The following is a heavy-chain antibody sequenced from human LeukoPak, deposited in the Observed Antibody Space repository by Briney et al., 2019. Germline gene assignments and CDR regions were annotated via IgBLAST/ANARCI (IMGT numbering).Heavy chain of an antibody. CDR1: GFMFSSYA. D-gene: IGHD6-6*01. CDR2: ISGSGERT. CDR3: AKGFSPTSIATRPFDS. J-gene: IGHJ5*01. Sequence: GGSLRLSCAASGFMFSSYAMNWVRQAPGKGLEWVSRISGSGERTDYGDSVKGRFTISRDKSKNTLYLQMDSLRGEDTARYYCAKGFSPTSIATRPFDSWGQGTLVTVSS. V-gene: IGHV3-23*01.